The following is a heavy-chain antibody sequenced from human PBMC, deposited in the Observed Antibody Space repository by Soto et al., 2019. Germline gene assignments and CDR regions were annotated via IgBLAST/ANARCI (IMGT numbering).Heavy chain of an antibody. Sequence: QVQLVESGGGVVQPVKSLRLSCEASGFAFSSYGMHWVRQAPGKGLEWVAVIWYDGSNENYADSVKGRFTISRDNSKKALYLQMNSLRPEDTAVYYCARDGAEAGIFLKYWGQGTLVTVSS. J-gene: IGHJ4*02. D-gene: IGHD6-13*01. CDR3: ARDGAEAGIFLKY. V-gene: IGHV3-33*01. CDR2: IWYDGSNE. CDR1: GFAFSSYG.